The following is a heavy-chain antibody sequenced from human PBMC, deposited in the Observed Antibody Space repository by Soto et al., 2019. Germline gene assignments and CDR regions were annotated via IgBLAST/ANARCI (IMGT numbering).Heavy chain of an antibody. Sequence: QVRLVQSGAEVKKSGSSVKVSCMASGGTFSSYTVNWLRQAPGRGLEWMGRVIPVLTTTDYAQKFRGRVTITAENSANAVYMELTSLSSEDTAIYYCARRRYCGYDCYHKHYYGMDVWGQGTTVTVAS. CDR2: VIPVLTTT. J-gene: IGHJ6*02. D-gene: IGHD2-21*02. CDR1: GGTFSSYT. V-gene: IGHV1-69*08. CDR3: ARRRYCGYDCYHKHYYGMDV.